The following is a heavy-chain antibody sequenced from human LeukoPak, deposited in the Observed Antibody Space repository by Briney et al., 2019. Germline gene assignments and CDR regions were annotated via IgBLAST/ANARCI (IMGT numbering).Heavy chain of an antibody. V-gene: IGHV3-21*01. J-gene: IGHJ3*02. CDR1: GFTFSSYS. Sequence: GGSLRLSCAASGFTFSSYSMNWVRQAPGKGLEWVSSISSSSSYIYYADSVKGRFTISRDNAKNSLYLQMNRLRAEDTAVYYCAREGGDGYNLGAFDIWGQGTMVTVSS. CDR2: ISSSSSYI. CDR3: AREGGDGYNLGAFDI. D-gene: IGHD5-24*01.